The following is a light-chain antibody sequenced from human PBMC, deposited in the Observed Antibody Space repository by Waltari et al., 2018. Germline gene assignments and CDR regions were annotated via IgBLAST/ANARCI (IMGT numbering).Light chain of an antibody. Sequence: QSALTQPRSVSGSPGQSVTISCAVTGSDVGVFNSVSWYQQHPGKAPKLVIFDVTKRPSGVPDRFSGSKSGTSASLTVSGLQAEDEADYYCCSYAGIWVFGGGTKLTVL. V-gene: IGLV2-11*01. CDR3: CSYAGIWV. CDR1: GSDVGVFNS. CDR2: DVT. J-gene: IGLJ3*02.